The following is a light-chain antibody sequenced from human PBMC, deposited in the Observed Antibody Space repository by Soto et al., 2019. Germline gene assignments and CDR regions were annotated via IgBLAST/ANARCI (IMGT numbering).Light chain of an antibody. CDR2: DAS. J-gene: IGKJ5*01. CDR3: QQFNSYPPT. Sequence: AIQLTQSPSSLSASVGDRVTITCRASQGISSALVWYQQKPGKAPKLLIYDASSLESGVPSRFSGSGSGTDFTLTISSLQPEDFATYFCQQFNSYPPTFGQGTRLEI. CDR1: QGISSA. V-gene: IGKV1-13*02.